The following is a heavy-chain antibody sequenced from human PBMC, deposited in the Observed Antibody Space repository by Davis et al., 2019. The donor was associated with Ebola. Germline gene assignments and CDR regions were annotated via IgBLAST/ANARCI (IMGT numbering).Heavy chain of an antibody. V-gene: IGHV4-59*11. CDR2: GYYGGRT. D-gene: IGHD3-16*01. CDR3: ARRLGMEGLDV. Sequence: MPGGSLRLSCTVSGGSIRTHYWSWIRQSPGKGLEWIGYGYYGGRTDYNPSLKSRAIISVDTSKNHFSLNLSSVTAADTAVYYCARRLGMEGLDVWGQGTTVTVSS. J-gene: IGHJ6*02. CDR1: GGSIRTHY.